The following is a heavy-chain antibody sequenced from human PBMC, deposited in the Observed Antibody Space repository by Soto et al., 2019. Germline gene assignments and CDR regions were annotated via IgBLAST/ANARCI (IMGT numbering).Heavy chain of an antibody. D-gene: IGHD4-17*01. CDR3: AKDLNTGPYGMDV. Sequence: PGGSLRLSCAASGFTFSSYGMHWVRQAPGKGLEWVAVISYDGSNKYYADSVKGRFTISRDNSKNTLYLQMNSLRAEDTAVYYCAKDLNTGPYGMDVWGQGTTVTVS. J-gene: IGHJ6*02. V-gene: IGHV3-30*18. CDR2: ISYDGSNK. CDR1: GFTFSSYG.